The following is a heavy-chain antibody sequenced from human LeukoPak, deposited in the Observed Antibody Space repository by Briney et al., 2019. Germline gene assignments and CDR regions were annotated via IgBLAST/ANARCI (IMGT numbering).Heavy chain of an antibody. J-gene: IGHJ4*02. Sequence: GGSLRLSCAASGFTFRNYVIHWVRQAPGKGLEWVAVTSSDLNVKLYADSVKGRFTISRDNSRSTLYLQMNSLRPEDTAIYYCAREGYYGSGSPPSSYFDYWGQGTLVTVSS. V-gene: IGHV3-30-3*01. D-gene: IGHD3-10*01. CDR2: TSSDLNVK. CDR3: AREGYYGSGSPPSSYFDY. CDR1: GFTFRNYV.